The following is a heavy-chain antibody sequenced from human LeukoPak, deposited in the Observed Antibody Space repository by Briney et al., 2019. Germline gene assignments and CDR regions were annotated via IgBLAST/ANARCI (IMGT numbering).Heavy chain of an antibody. V-gene: IGHV3-48*04. CDR1: GFTFSSYS. J-gene: IGHJ4*02. CDR2: ISSSSSTI. D-gene: IGHD3-22*01. Sequence: QAGGSLRLSCAASGFTFSSYSMNWVRQAPGKGLEWVSYISSSSSTIYYADSVKGRFTISRDNAKNSLYLQMNSLRAEDTAIYFCARGYYDSSGYYRQGYWGQGTLVTVSS. CDR3: ARGYYDSSGYYRQGY.